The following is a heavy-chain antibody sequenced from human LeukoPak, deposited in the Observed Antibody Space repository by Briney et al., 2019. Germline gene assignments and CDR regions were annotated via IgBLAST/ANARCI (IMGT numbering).Heavy chain of an antibody. D-gene: IGHD3-22*01. V-gene: IGHV3-23*01. Sequence: GGSLRLSCAASGFTFSSYAMSWVRQAPGKGLERVSAISGSGGSTYYADSVKGRFTISRDNSKNTLYLQMNSLRAEDTAGYYCAKNHDSSGSYYRFDYWGQGTLVTVSS. CDR1: GFTFSSYA. CDR2: ISGSGGST. J-gene: IGHJ4*02. CDR3: AKNHDSSGSYYRFDY.